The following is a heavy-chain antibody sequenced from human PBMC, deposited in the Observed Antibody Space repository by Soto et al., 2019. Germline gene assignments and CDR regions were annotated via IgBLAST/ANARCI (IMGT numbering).Heavy chain of an antibody. CDR1: GFTFSSYA. V-gene: IGHV3-23*01. J-gene: IGHJ6*02. D-gene: IGHD2-2*03. CDR2: ISGSGGST. Sequence: GGSLRLSCAASGFTFSSYAMSWVRQAPGKGLEWVSAISGSGGSTYYADSVKGRFTISRDNSKNTLYLQMNSLRAEDTAVYYCARDLLDIVVVPAADRLYYYYYGMDVWGQGTTVTVSS. CDR3: ARDLLDIVVVPAADRLYYYYYGMDV.